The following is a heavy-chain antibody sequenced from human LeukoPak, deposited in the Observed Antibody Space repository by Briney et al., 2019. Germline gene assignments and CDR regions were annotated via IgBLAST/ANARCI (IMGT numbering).Heavy chain of an antibody. D-gene: IGHD4/OR15-4a*01. Sequence: SETLSLTCTVSGDSISSNSHSWGWIRQPPGKGLEWIGSIFYSGSTYYNPSLKSRVIISVDTSKNQFSLKVSSVTAADTAVYYCARANLTHTYYFDYWGQGTLVTVSS. J-gene: IGHJ4*02. CDR1: GDSISSNSHS. CDR3: ARANLTHTYYFDY. V-gene: IGHV4-39*01. CDR2: IFYSGST.